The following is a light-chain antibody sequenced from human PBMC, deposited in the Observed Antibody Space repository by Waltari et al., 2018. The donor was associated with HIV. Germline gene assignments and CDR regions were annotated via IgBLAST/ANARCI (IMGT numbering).Light chain of an antibody. CDR2: DNN. CDR1: NSNIGNNY. CDR3: GTWDSSLSAGV. J-gene: IGLJ2*01. Sequence: QSVLTQPPSVSAAPGQKVTISCSGSNSNIGNNYVSWYQQLPGSAPKLLIYDNNKRPSGIPDRFSGSKSGTSATLGITGLQTGDEADYYCGTWDSSLSAGVFGGRTKVTVL. V-gene: IGLV1-51*01.